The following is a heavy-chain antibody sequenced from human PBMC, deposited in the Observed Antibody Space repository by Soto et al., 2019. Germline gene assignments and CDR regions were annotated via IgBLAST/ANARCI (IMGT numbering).Heavy chain of an antibody. J-gene: IGHJ6*02. CDR3: ARQGFEALHGLVDV. CDR2: VHYSWGS. D-gene: IGHD3-10*01. CDR1: GGSFSGYY. V-gene: IGHV4-59*08. Sequence: SETLSLTCAVYGGSFSGYYWSWIRQTPGKGLEWIGYVHYSWGSNYNPSLKSRVAISLDTSKSQFSLKLTSVTATDTAVYYCARQGFEALHGLVDVWGQGTTVTVSS.